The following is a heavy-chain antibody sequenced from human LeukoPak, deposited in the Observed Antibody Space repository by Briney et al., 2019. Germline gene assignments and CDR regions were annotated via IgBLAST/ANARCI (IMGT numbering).Heavy chain of an antibody. CDR1: GGSISSGSYY. CDR3: ARSYGGHTDAFDI. J-gene: IGHJ3*02. D-gene: IGHD5-18*01. V-gene: IGHV4-61*02. Sequence: SETLSLTCTVSGGSISSGSYYWSRIRQPAGKGLEWIGRIYTSGSTNYNPSLKSRVTISVDTSKNQFSLKLSSVTAADTAVYYCARSYGGHTDAFDIWGQGTMVTVSS. CDR2: IYTSGST.